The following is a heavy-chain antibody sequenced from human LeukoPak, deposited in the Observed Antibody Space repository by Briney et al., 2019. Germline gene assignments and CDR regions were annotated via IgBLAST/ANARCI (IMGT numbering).Heavy chain of an antibody. J-gene: IGHJ4*02. D-gene: IGHD5-24*01. CDR2: IYSGGST. CDR1: GFTVSSNY. V-gene: IGHV3-53*01. Sequence: GGSLRLSCAASGFTVSSNYMSWVRQAPGKGLEWVSVIYSGGSTYYADSVKGRFTISRDNSKNTLYLQMNSLRAEDTAVYYCARGSSRDGYNHDFDYWGQGTLVTVSS. CDR3: ARGSSRDGYNHDFDY.